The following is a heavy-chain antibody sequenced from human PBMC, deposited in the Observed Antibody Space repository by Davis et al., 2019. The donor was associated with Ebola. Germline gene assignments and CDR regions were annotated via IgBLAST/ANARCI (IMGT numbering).Heavy chain of an antibody. CDR2: IYYSWST. D-gene: IGHD5-24*01. V-gene: IGHV4-39*01. CDR1: GGSISSSSYY. Sequence: MPGGSLRLSCTVSGGSISSSSYYWGWIRQPPGKGLEWIGSIYYSWSTYYNPSLKSRVTISVDTSKNQFSLKLSSVTAADTAVYYCARRTRSAMSTIFHDAFDIWGQGTMVTVSS. J-gene: IGHJ3*02. CDR3: ARRTRSAMSTIFHDAFDI.